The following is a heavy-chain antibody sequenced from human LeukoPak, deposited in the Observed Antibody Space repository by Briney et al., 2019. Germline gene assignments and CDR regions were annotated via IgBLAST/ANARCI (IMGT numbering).Heavy chain of an antibody. CDR2: IYSGGST. CDR1: GFTVSSNY. CDR3: VRVALYYYGSESFYFFEH. D-gene: IGHD3-10*01. Sequence: SGGSLRLSCAASGFTVSSNYMSWVRQAPGKGLEWVSVIYSGGSTYYADSVKGRFTISRDNAKNSLYLLMNTLRVEDTAFYYGVRVALYYYGSESFYFFEHWGQGTPVTASS. V-gene: IGHV3-53*01. J-gene: IGHJ4*02.